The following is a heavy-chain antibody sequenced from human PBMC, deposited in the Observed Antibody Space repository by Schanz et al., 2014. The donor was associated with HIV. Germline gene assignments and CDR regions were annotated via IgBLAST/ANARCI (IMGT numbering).Heavy chain of an antibody. V-gene: IGHV3-21*02. D-gene: IGHD3-10*01. CDR3: ARDSGPGIY. J-gene: IGHJ4*02. CDR2: ISSSSSYT. CDR1: GFTFNNYA. Sequence: EVQLLEFGGGSVRPGESLRLSCLASGFTFNNYAMSWVRQAPGKGLEWVSSISSSSSYTYYADSVKGRFAISRDNAKNSLFLQMSSLRADDTAVYYCARDSGPGIYWGQGTLVTVSS.